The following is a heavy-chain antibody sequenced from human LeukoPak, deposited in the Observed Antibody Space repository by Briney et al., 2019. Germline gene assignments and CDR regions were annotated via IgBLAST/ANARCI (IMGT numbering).Heavy chain of an antibody. V-gene: IGHV1-46*01. J-gene: IGHJ3*02. D-gene: IGHD3-9*01. CDR3: ARENYDILTGYHDAFDI. CDR2: INPSGGST. Sequence: ASVKASCKASGYTFTSYYMHWVRQAPGQGLEWMGIINPSGGSTSYAQKFQGRVTMTRDTSTSTVYMELSSLRSEDTAVYYCARENYDILTGYHDAFDIWGQGTMVTVSS. CDR1: GYTFTSYY.